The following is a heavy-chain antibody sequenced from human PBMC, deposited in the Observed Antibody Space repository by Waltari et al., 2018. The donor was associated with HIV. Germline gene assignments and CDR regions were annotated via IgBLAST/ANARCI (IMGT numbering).Heavy chain of an antibody. D-gene: IGHD4-17*01. Sequence: EVQLVESGGGLVQPGGSLSLSCAASGFKFDADAWRWVRQAPGKGRKMVSGISWNSGTIGYADSVKGRFTISRDNAKNSLSLQMNSLRAEDTALYYCAKVGMTAVTSYAIDIWGQGTMVTVSS. V-gene: IGHV3-9*01. CDR3: AKVGMTAVTSYAIDI. J-gene: IGHJ3*02. CDR2: ISWNSGTI. CDR1: GFKFDADA.